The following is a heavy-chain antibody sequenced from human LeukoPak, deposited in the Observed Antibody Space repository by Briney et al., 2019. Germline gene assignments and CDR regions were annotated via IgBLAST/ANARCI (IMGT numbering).Heavy chain of an antibody. D-gene: IGHD4-23*01. CDR2: IWYDGSKK. CDR1: GFTFSDYG. CDR3: TRRDGDNDRGFDY. J-gene: IGHJ4*02. V-gene: IGHV3-33*01. Sequence: GPLRLSCAASGFTFSDYGMHWVRQAPGKGLEWVAVIWYDGSKKYYADSVKGRFTISRDNSKNTLYLQMNSLRAEDTAVYYCTRRDGDNDRGFDYWGQGTLVTVSS.